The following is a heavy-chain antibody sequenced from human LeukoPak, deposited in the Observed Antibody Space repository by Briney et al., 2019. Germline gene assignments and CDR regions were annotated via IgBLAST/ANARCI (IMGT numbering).Heavy chain of an antibody. CDR3: ARDSRPHYDSSGYYFLDY. J-gene: IGHJ4*02. V-gene: IGHV1-69*04. Sequence: SVKVSCKASGYTFTSYGISWVRQAPGQGLEWMGRIIPILGIANYAQKFQGRVTITADKSTSTAYMELSSLRSGDTAVYYCARDSRPHYDSSGYYFLDYWGQGTLVTVSS. D-gene: IGHD3-22*01. CDR2: IIPILGIA. CDR1: GYTFTSYG.